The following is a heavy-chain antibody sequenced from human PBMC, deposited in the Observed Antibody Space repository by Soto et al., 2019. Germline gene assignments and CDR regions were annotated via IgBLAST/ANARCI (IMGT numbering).Heavy chain of an antibody. D-gene: IGHD2-15*01. V-gene: IGHV3-73*01. Sequence: EVQLVESGGGLVQPGGSLKLSCAASGFTFSGSAMHWVRQASGKGLEWVGRIRSKANSYATAYAASVKGRFTISRDDSKNTAYLQMNSMKTEDTAVYYCTRLRYCSGGSCDPYWYFDLWGRGTLVTVSS. J-gene: IGHJ2*01. CDR2: IRSKANSYAT. CDR3: TRLRYCSGGSCDPYWYFDL. CDR1: GFTFSGSA.